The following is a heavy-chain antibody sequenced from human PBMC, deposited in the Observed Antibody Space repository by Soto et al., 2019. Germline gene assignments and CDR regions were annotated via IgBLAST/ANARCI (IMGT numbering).Heavy chain of an antibody. J-gene: IGHJ6*02. CDR2: IFSSGNT. CDR1: GASISPYY. V-gene: IGHV4-59*01. Sequence: PSETLSLTCTVSGASISPYYWTWIRQPPGKGLEWIGYIFSSGNTNYNPSLKSRVTISVDTSKYQFSLKLTSVTAADTAVYYCSREYYYGSASYRGMEVWGQGTTVTASS. CDR3: SREYYYGSASYRGMEV. D-gene: IGHD3-10*01.